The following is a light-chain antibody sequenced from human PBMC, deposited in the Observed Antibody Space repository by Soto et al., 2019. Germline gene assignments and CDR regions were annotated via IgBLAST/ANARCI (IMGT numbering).Light chain of an antibody. CDR1: SSDFDSSNR. CDR3: SSYTSSSTYV. V-gene: IGLV2-18*02. CDR2: DVS. J-gene: IGLJ1*01. Sequence: QSVLTQPPSVSGSPGQSVTISCTGTSSDFDSSNRVSWYQQPPGTAPKHLISDVSNRPSGVPDRFSGSKSGNTASLTISGLQADDEADYYSSSYTSSSTYVFGTGTNVTVL.